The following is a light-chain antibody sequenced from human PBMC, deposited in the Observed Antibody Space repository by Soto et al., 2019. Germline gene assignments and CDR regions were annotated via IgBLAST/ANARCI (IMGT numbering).Light chain of an antibody. J-gene: IGLJ1*01. CDR3: AAWDDSLNGFV. V-gene: IGLV1-44*01. Sequence: QSVLTQPPSASGTPGQRVTISCSGSSSNIGSNTIHWYQQLPGTAPKLLIHSDDKLPSGVPDRFSGSKSGTSGSLAISGLQSGDEADNYCAAWDDSLNGFVFGAGIKVTVL. CDR2: SDD. CDR1: SSNIGSNT.